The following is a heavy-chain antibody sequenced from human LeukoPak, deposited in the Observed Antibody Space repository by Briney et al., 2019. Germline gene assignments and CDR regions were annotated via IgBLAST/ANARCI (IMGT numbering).Heavy chain of an antibody. CDR3: AREARYYYDSSGYYYVRAFDI. CDR1: GYTFTGYY. D-gene: IGHD3-22*01. CDR2: INPSGGST. Sequence: GASVKVSCKASGYTFTGYYMHWVRQAPGQGLEWMGIINPSGGSTSYAQKFQGRVTMTRDMSTSTVYMELSSLRSEDTAVYYCAREARYYYDSSGYYYVRAFDIWGQGTMVTVSS. J-gene: IGHJ3*02. V-gene: IGHV1-46*01.